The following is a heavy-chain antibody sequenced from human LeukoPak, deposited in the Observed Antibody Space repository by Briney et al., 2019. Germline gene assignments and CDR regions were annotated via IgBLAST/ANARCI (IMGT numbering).Heavy chain of an antibody. Sequence: ASVKVSCKVSGDNLSELTVHWVRQAPAKGVELIGGFDPEEGERLYAQKFEGRVTMTEDTSTDTAYMQLTSLRSEDTAVYYCATFCVYDLLECFDYWGQGTLVTVSS. D-gene: IGHD5/OR15-5a*01. CDR3: ATFCVYDLLECFDY. V-gene: IGHV1-24*01. J-gene: IGHJ4*02. CDR1: GDNLSELT. CDR2: FDPEEGER.